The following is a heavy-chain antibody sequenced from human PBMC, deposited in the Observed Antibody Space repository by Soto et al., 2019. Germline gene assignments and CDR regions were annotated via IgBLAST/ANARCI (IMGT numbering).Heavy chain of an antibody. CDR1: GFTFSSYS. CDR2: ICCSSSYI. CDR3: ARDIPNRHSAVAGTFDY. Sequence: GGSLRLSCAASGFTFSSYSMNWVRQAPGKGLEWVSSICCSSSYIYYADSVKGRFTISRDNAKNSLYLQMNSLRAEDTALYYCARDIPNRHSAVAGTFDYWGQGTLVTVSS. V-gene: IGHV3-21*01. D-gene: IGHD6-19*01. J-gene: IGHJ4*02.